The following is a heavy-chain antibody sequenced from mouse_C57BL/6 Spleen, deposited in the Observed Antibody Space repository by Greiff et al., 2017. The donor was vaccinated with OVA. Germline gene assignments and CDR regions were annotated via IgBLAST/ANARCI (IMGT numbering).Heavy chain of an antibody. V-gene: IGHV14-2*01. J-gene: IGHJ3*01. CDR3: ARGGSSGYVQASLAY. D-gene: IGHD3-2*02. CDR2: IDPEDGET. Sequence: VQLQQSGAELVKPGASVKLSCTASGFNIKDYYMHWVKQRTEQGLEWIGRIDPEDGETKYAPKFQGKATITADTTSNTAYLQLSSLTSEGTAVYYCARGGSSGYVQASLAYWGQGTLVTVSA. CDR1: GFNIKDYY.